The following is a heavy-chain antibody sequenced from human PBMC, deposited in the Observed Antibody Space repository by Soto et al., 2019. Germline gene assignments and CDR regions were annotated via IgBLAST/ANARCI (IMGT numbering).Heavy chain of an antibody. CDR3: ARGQGYYDFWRESLNWFDP. V-gene: IGHV4-34*01. D-gene: IGHD3-3*01. CDR2: INHSGST. J-gene: IGHJ5*02. CDR1: GGSFSGYY. Sequence: SETLSLTCAVYGGSFSGYYWSWIRQPPGKGLEWIGEINHSGSTNYNPSLKSRVTISVDTSKNQFSLKLSSVTAADTAVYYCARGQGYYDFWRESLNWFDPWGQGTLVTVPS.